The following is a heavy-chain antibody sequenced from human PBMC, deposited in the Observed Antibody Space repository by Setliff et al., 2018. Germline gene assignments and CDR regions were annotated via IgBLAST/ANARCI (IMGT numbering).Heavy chain of an antibody. CDR3: SRLVRFCTRTACQRLSGGEF. J-gene: IGHJ4*02. D-gene: IGHD2-8*01. V-gene: IGHV1-18*01. CDR2: ISPHTGNT. Sequence: ASVKVSCKTSGYTFDDDGIAWVRQAPGQGLEWMGWISPHTGNTYYTPKLHGRVTLTTDTSARTAYMELRSLSSDDTAVYYCSRLVRFCTRTACQRLSGGEFWGQGTLVTVSS. CDR1: GYTFDDDG.